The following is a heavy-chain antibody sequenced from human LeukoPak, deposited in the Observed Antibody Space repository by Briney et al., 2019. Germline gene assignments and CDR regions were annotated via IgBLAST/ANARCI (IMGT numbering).Heavy chain of an antibody. V-gene: IGHV3-66*02. CDR1: GFTFSSNY. Sequence: GGSLRLSCAASGFTFSSNYMSWGGQAPGKGLEGGSVIYRGGSTYYPDSVKGRFTISRDNSKNTLYLQMNSLRAEDTAVYYCARWGPGYCSGGSCYFFDYWGQGTLVTVSS. CDR2: IYRGGST. J-gene: IGHJ4*02. D-gene: IGHD2-15*01. CDR3: ARWGPGYCSGGSCYFFDY.